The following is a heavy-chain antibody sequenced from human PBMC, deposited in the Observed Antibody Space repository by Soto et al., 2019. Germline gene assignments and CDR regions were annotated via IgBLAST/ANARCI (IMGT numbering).Heavy chain of an antibody. CDR3: ARGAVPLIWYYGMDV. J-gene: IGHJ6*02. CDR2: IIPIFGTA. CDR1: GGTFSSHA. D-gene: IGHD3-10*01. V-gene: IGHV1-69*13. Sequence: ASVQVSCKASGGTFSSHAFSWVRQAPGQGLEWMGGIIPIFGTANYAQKFQGRVTITADESTSTAYMELSSLRSEDTAVYYCARGAVPLIWYYGMDVWGQGTTVTVSS.